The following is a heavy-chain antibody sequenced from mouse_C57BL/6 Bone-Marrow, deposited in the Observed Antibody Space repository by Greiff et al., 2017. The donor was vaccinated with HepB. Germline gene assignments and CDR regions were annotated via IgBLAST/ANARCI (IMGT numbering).Heavy chain of an antibody. Sequence: QVQLKQPGAELVKPGASVKLSCKASGYTFTSYWMHWVKQRPGRGLEWIGRIDPNSGGTKYNEKFKSKATLTVDKPSSTAYMQLSSLTSEDSAVYYCARHYYGNPFAYWGQGTLVTVSA. CDR3: ARHYYGNPFAY. CDR1: GYTFTSYW. D-gene: IGHD2-1*01. V-gene: IGHV1-72*01. J-gene: IGHJ3*01. CDR2: IDPNSGGT.